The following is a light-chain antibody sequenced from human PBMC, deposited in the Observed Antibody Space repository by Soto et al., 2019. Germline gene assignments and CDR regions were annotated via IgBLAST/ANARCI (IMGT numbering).Light chain of an antibody. Sequence: QSVLTQPPSVSGAPGQRVTISRTGSSSNIGAGYEVHWYQQHPGTAPKVLIYGNSNRPSGVPDRFSGSKSGTSASLAITGLQAEDEADYYCQSYDSSLSGYVFGTGTKLTVL. CDR3: QSYDSSLSGYV. CDR2: GNS. V-gene: IGLV1-40*01. J-gene: IGLJ1*01. CDR1: SSNIGAGYE.